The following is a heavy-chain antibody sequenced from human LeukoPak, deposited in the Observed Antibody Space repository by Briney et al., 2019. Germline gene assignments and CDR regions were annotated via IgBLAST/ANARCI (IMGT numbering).Heavy chain of an antibody. D-gene: IGHD3-10*01. Sequence: SETLSLTCAVYGGSFSGYYWSWIRQPPGKGLEWIGEINHSGSTNYNPSLKSRVTISVDTSKNQFSLKLSSVTAAGTAVYYCARAPPRYYYGSGSRTGRDYWGQGTLVTVSS. J-gene: IGHJ4*02. V-gene: IGHV4-34*01. CDR1: GGSFSGYY. CDR2: INHSGST. CDR3: ARAPPRYYYGSGSRTGRDY.